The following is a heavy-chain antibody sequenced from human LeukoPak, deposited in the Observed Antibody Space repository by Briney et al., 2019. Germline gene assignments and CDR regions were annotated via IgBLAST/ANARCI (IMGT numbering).Heavy chain of an antibody. V-gene: IGHV4-59*01. CDR1: GGSISSYY. J-gene: IGHJ4*02. CDR3: ARVSGGSYWGYYFDD. Sequence: SETLSLTCTVSGGSISSYYWSWIRQPPGKGLEWIGYIYYSGSTNYNPPLKSRVTISVDTSKNQFSLKLSSLTAADTAVYYCARVSGGSYWGYYFDDWGQGTLVTVSS. D-gene: IGHD1-26*01. CDR2: IYYSGST.